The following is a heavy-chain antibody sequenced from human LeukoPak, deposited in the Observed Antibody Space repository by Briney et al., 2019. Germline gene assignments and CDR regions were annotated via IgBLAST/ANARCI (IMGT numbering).Heavy chain of an antibody. V-gene: IGHV3-30*02. Sequence: GGSLRLSCAPSGFTFSSYGMHWVRQAPGKGLEWVAFILYDGSNKYYADSVKGRFTISRDNSKNTLYLQMNSLRAEDTAVYYCAKDPEPGIAVAGTDYYFDYWGQGTLVTVSS. J-gene: IGHJ4*02. D-gene: IGHD6-19*01. CDR3: AKDPEPGIAVAGTDYYFDY. CDR2: ILYDGSNK. CDR1: GFTFSSYG.